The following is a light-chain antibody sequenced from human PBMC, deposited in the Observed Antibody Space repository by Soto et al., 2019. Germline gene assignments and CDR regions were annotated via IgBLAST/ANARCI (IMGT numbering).Light chain of an antibody. V-gene: IGKV3-20*01. CDR2: GAS. CDR3: QHYDSLPIT. J-gene: IGKJ5*01. CDR1: QTIDTN. Sequence: EIVMTQSPGTLSVSPGERATLSCRASQTIDTNLAWYQQKPGQPPRLLIYGASSRATGIPDRFSGSGSGTDFTLTISRLEPEDFAVFYCQHYDSLPITFGQGTRLEIK.